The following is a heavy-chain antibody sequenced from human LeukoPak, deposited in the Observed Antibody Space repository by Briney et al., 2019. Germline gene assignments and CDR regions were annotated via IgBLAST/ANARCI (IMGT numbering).Heavy chain of an antibody. CDR2: LYHTGNS. CDR1: GYSLSSDYY. Sequence: WETLSLTCTVSGYSLSSDYYWAWIRQPPGQGLEWIGSLYHTGNSYPTPSLKSRGSLSLDTSKNQFSLKLSYVTAADTAVYYSAREGTHTSTWYHWFDPWGKGTLVTVSA. J-gene: IGHJ5*02. V-gene: IGHV4-38-2*02. CDR3: AREGTHTSTWYHWFDP. D-gene: IGHD6-13*01.